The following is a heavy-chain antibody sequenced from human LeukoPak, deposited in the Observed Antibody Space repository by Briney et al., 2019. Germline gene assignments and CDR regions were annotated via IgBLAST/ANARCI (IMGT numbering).Heavy chain of an antibody. J-gene: IGHJ6*02. CDR1: GFTVSSNY. D-gene: IGHD6-13*01. CDR3: ARDGIAAAPHYGMDV. CDR2: IYSGGST. Sequence: GGSLRLSCAASGFTVSSNYMSWVRQAPGKGLEWVSVIYSGGSTYYADSVKGRFTISRHNSKNTLYLQMNSLRAEDTAAYYCARDGIAAAPHYGMDVWGQGTTVTVSS. V-gene: IGHV3-53*04.